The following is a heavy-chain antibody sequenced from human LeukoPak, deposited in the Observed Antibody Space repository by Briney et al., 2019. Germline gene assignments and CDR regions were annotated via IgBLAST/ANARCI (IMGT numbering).Heavy chain of an antibody. V-gene: IGHV4-59*12. CDR3: ARWRYYYYMDV. CDR1: GGSISSYY. D-gene: IGHD5-12*01. Sequence: SETLSLTCTVSGGSISSYYWSWIRQPPGKGLEWIGYIYYSGSTNYNPSLKSRVTISVDTSKNQFSLKLSSVTAADTAVYYCARWRYYYYMDVWGKGTTVTISS. CDR2: IYYSGST. J-gene: IGHJ6*03.